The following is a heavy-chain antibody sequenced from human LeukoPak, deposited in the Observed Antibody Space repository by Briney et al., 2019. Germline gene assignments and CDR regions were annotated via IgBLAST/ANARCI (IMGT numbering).Heavy chain of an antibody. CDR2: ISWNSGSI. V-gene: IGHV3-9*03. CDR3: AKGWGTTVTTDWYFDL. Sequence: GGSLRLSCAASGFTFDDYAMHWVRQAPGKGLEWVSGISWNSGSIGYADSVKGRFTISRDNAKNSLYLQMNSLRAGDMALYYCAKGWGTTVTTDWYFDLWGRGTLVTVSS. J-gene: IGHJ2*01. CDR1: GFTFDDYA. D-gene: IGHD4-17*01.